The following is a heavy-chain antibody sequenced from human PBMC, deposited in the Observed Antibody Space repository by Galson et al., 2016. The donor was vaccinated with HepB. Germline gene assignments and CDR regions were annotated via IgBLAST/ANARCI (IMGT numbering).Heavy chain of an antibody. Sequence: SLRLSCAASGSTFSSYWMSWVRQAPGKGLEWVANIKQDGSEKYYVDSVKGRFTISRDNAKNSLYLQMNSLRAEDTAVYYCARLWFLGWYVIDYWGQGTLVTVSS. V-gene: IGHV3-7*03. J-gene: IGHJ4*02. CDR1: GSTFSSYW. CDR3: ARLWFLGWYVIDY. CDR2: IKQDGSEK. D-gene: IGHD3/OR15-3a*01.